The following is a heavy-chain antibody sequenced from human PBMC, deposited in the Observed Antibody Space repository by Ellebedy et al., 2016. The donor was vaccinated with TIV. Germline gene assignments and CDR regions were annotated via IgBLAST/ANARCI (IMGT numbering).Heavy chain of an antibody. V-gene: IGHV1-24*01. Sequence: ASVKVSCKVSGHTLMELSMHWVRQAPGKGLEWVGGFDPEHGRAIYAQKFQGRVTMTRDTSTSTVYMELSSLRSEDTAVYYCARGGIAVAGLHYYYGMDVWGQGTTVTVSS. CDR2: FDPEHGRA. CDR3: ARGGIAVAGLHYYYGMDV. CDR1: GHTLMELS. D-gene: IGHD6-19*01. J-gene: IGHJ6*02.